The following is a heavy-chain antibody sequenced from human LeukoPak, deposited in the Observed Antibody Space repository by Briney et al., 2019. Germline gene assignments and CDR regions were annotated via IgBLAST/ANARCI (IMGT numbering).Heavy chain of an antibody. CDR1: GFTFSDYY. CDR3: ARGQVDYDFWSGSNHYYMDV. CDR2: ISSSGSTI. V-gene: IGHV3-11*01. Sequence: GGSLRLSCAASGFTFSDYYMSWIRQAPGKGLEWLSYISSSGSTIYYADSVKGRFTISRDNAKNSLYLQMNSLRAEDTVVYYCARGQVDYDFWSGSNHYYMDVWGKGTTVTVSS. J-gene: IGHJ6*03. D-gene: IGHD3-3*01.